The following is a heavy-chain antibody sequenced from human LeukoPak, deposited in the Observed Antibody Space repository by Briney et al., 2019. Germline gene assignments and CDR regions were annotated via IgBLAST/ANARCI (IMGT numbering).Heavy chain of an antibody. CDR2: IYYSGST. CDR1: GGSISSGGYY. J-gene: IGHJ4*02. D-gene: IGHD2-15*01. CDR3: ASSLHYQPPNFDY. Sequence: SETLSLTCTVSGGSISSGGYYWSWIRQPPGKGLEWIGYIYYSGSTDYNPSLKSRVTMSVDTSKNQFSLKLSSVTAADTAVYYCASSLHYQPPNFDYWGQGTLVTVSS. V-gene: IGHV4-61*08.